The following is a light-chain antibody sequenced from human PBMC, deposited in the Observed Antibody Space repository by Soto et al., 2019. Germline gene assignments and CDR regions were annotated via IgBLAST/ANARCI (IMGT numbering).Light chain of an antibody. CDR2: EVT. V-gene: IGLV2-8*01. J-gene: IGLJ3*02. Sequence: QSALTRPPSASGSPGQSVTISCTGTSSDVGGYNYVSWYQQYPGRAPKLKNYEVTKRPSGVPDRFSGSKSGNTASLTVSGLQAEDEADYYCSSYAASNNFYFVFGGGTKLTVL. CDR1: SSDVGGYNY. CDR3: SSYAASNNFYFV.